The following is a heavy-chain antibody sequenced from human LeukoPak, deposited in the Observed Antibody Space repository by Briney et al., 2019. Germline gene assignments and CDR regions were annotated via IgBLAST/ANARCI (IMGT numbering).Heavy chain of an antibody. J-gene: IGHJ4*02. CDR3: ARTDSGYSYGYNY. CDR1: GGSISSYY. D-gene: IGHD5-18*01. CDR2: IYYSGST. V-gene: IGHV4-59*01. Sequence: PSETLSLTCTVSGGSISSYYWSWIRQPPGKGLECIGYIYYSGSTNYNPSLKSRVTISVDTSKNQFSLKLSSVTAADTAVYYCARTDSGYSYGYNYWGQGTLVTVSS.